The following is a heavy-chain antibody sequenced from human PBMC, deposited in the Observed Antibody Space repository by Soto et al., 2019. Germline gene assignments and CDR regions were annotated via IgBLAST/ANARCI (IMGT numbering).Heavy chain of an antibody. CDR2: ISGSGGST. CDR1: GFTFSSYA. J-gene: IGHJ4*02. V-gene: IGHV3-23*01. D-gene: IGHD4-4*01. CDR3: AKDDGCNQQFDY. Sequence: EVQLLESGGGLVQPGGSLRLSCAASGFTFSSYAMSWVRQAPGKGLEWVSAISGSGGSTYYADSVKGRFTISRDNSKNRLYLQMNSLRAEDTAVYYCAKDDGCNQQFDYWGQGTLVTVSS.